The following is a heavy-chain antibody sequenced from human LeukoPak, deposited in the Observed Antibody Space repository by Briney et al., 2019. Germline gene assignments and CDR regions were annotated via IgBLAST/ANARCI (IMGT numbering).Heavy chain of an antibody. CDR3: AGDSRYCSGGNCHLRFDY. D-gene: IGHD2-15*01. Sequence: SETLSLTCTVSGASISSSSYYWGWIRQPPGKGLEWIGIIYYSGSTYYNPSLKSRVTISEDTSKNQFSLKLTSVTAADTAVYYCAGDSRYCSGGNCHLRFDYWGQGILVTVSS. J-gene: IGHJ4*02. CDR2: IYYSGST. V-gene: IGHV4-39*07. CDR1: GASISSSSYY.